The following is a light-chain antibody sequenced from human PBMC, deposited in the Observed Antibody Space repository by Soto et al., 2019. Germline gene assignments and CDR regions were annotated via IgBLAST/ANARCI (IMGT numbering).Light chain of an antibody. CDR3: QQSYSTPWT. CDR1: QSISSY. J-gene: IGKJ1*01. CDR2: AAS. V-gene: IGKV1-39*01. Sequence: IQMPQSPSPLSASLGNRATTPSGASQSISSYLNWYQQKPGKAPKLLIYAASSLQSGVPSRFSGSGSGTDFTLTISSLQPEDFATYYCQQSYSTPWTFGQGTKVDIK.